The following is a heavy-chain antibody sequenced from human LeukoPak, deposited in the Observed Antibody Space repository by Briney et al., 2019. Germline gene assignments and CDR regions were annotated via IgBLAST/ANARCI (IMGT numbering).Heavy chain of an antibody. D-gene: IGHD6-19*01. Sequence: GGSLRLSCAASGFTFNNYAMSWVRQAPGKGLEWVSGINHSDDSTFYAGSVKGRFTLSRDNFKNTLYLQMNSLRAEDTAVYYCARKLIAVAGIALDYWGQGTLVTVSS. J-gene: IGHJ4*02. CDR3: ARKLIAVAGIALDY. CDR1: GFTFNNYA. V-gene: IGHV3-23*01. CDR2: INHSDDST.